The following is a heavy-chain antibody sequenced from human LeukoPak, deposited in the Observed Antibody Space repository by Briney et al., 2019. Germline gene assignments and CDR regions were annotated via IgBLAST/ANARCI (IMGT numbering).Heavy chain of an antibody. CDR3: ARETGGTMIVVVITGYFDY. V-gene: IGHV1-2*02. D-gene: IGHD3-22*01. CDR1: GYTFTGYY. CDR2: INPNSGGT. J-gene: IGHJ4*02. Sequence: ASVKVSCKASGYTFTGYYMHWVRQAPGQGLEWMGWINPNSGGTNYAQKFQGRVTMTRDTSISTVYMELSRLRSDDTAVYYCARETGGTMIVVVITGYFDYWGQGTLVTVSS.